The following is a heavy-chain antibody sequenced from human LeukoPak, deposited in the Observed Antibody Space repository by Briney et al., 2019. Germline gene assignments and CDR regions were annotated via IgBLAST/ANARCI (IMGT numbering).Heavy chain of an antibody. CDR1: RFIFSDYY. CDR2: ISSSGRSL. D-gene: IGHD1-26*01. CDR3: ARGSGSSLRYFDY. J-gene: IGHJ4*02. V-gene: IGHV3-11*01. Sequence: GGSLRLSCAASRFIFSDYYMSWIRQAPGKGLEWISYISSSGRSLQYADSVKGRFTISRDSAKNSLFLQMNSLRAEDTAVYYCARGSGSSLRYFDYWGQGTLVTVSS.